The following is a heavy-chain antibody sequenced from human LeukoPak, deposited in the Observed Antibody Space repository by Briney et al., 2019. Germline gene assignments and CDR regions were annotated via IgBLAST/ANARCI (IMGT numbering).Heavy chain of an antibody. V-gene: IGHV1-2*02. CDR1: GYTFTGYY. CDR2: INPNSGGT. Sequence: ASVKVSCKASGYTFTGYYMHWVRQAPGQGLEWMGWINPNSGGTNYAQKFQGRVTMTRDTSISTAYMELSSLRSEDTAVYYCARDPHYYDSSGRPFDYWGQGTLVTVSS. J-gene: IGHJ4*02. D-gene: IGHD3-22*01. CDR3: ARDPHYYDSSGRPFDY.